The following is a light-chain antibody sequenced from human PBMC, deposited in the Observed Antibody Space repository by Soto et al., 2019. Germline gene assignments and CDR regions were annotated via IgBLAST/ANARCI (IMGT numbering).Light chain of an antibody. Sequence: EIVLTQSPGTLSLSAGERATLSCRASQSVSSTYLAWYQQKPGQAPRLLIYGASSRATGIPDRFSGSGSGTAFTLTISRLEPEDFAVYYCQHYGSLVLTFGGGTKVEIK. CDR1: QSVSSTY. CDR2: GAS. J-gene: IGKJ4*01. CDR3: QHYGSLVLT. V-gene: IGKV3-20*01.